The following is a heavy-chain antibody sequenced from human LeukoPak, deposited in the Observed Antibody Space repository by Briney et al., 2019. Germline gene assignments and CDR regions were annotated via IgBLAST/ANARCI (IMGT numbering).Heavy chain of an antibody. J-gene: IGHJ6*03. Sequence: PGGSLRLSCAASGFTFSSYEMNWVRQAPGKGLEWVSSISGSSNYIYYADSVKGRFTISRDNAKNSLFLQMNSLGAEDTAVYYCARGGGTLLSDYYYMDVWGKGTTVTVSS. D-gene: IGHD4-23*01. CDR2: ISGSSNYI. V-gene: IGHV3-21*01. CDR3: ARGGGTLLSDYYYMDV. CDR1: GFTFSSYE.